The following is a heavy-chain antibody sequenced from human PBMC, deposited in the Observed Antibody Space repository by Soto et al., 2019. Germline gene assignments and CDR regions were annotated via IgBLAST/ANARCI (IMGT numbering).Heavy chain of an antibody. Sequence: QVQLQQWGAGLLKPSETLSLTCAVYGGSFSGYYWSWIRQPPGKGLEWIGEINHSGSTNYNPSLRSXXTXSXXTSKNQFSLKLSSVTAADTALYYCARGGTAAPFDYWGQGTLVTVSS. D-gene: IGHD6-13*01. V-gene: IGHV4-34*01. CDR2: INHSGST. CDR3: ARGGTAAPFDY. CDR1: GGSFSGYY. J-gene: IGHJ4*02.